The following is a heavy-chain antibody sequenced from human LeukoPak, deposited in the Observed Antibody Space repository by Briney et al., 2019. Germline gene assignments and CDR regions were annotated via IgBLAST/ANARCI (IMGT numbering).Heavy chain of an antibody. J-gene: IGHJ5*02. V-gene: IGHV1-2*02. CDR2: INPNSGGT. D-gene: IGHD3-10*01. Sequence: WASVKVSCTASGYTFTGYYMHWVRQAPGQGLEWMGWINPNSGGTNYAQKFQGRVTMTRDTSISTAYMELSRLRSDDTAVYYCARAPYGPRWFDPWGQGTLVTVSS. CDR1: GYTFTGYY. CDR3: ARAPYGPRWFDP.